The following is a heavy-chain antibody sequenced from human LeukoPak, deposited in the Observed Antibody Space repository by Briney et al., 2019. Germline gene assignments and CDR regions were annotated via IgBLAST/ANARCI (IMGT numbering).Heavy chain of an antibody. CDR3: AEDFRHLVGAEFDP. V-gene: IGHV3-23*01. CDR2: ISGSGGST. CDR1: GFTFSSYA. D-gene: IGHD1-26*01. Sequence: GGSLRLSCAASGFTFSSYAMSWVRQAPGKGLEWVSAISGSGGSTYYADSVKGRFTISRDNSKNTLYLQMNSLRAEDTAVYYCAEDFRHLVGAEFDPWGQGTLVTVSS. J-gene: IGHJ5*02.